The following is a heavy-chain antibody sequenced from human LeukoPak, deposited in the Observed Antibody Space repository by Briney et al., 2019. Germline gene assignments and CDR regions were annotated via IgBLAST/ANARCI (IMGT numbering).Heavy chain of an antibody. V-gene: IGHV1-18*01. CDR3: ARDPGIVGATPPFDY. CDR2: ISAYNGNT. Sequence: ASVKVSCKASGYTFSSYGISWVRQSPGQGLEWMGWISAYNGNTNYAQKLQGRVTMTTDTSTSTAYMELRSLRSDDTAVYYCARDPGIVGATPPFDYWGQGTLVTVSS. J-gene: IGHJ4*02. D-gene: IGHD1-26*01. CDR1: GYTFSSYG.